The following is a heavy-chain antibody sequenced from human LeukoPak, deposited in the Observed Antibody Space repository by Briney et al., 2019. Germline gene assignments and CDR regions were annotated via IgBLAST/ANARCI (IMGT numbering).Heavy chain of an antibody. CDR3: ARDKGTY. V-gene: IGHV3-11*06. CDR1: GFTFSDHH. CDR2: ITSTSSST. Sequence: GGSLRLSCAASGFTFSDHHMSWVRQAPGKGLEWVSDITSTSSSTNYADSVKGRFTISRDNPKKSLYLQMNSLRAEDTAVYYCARDKGTYWGQGTLVTVSS. J-gene: IGHJ4*02.